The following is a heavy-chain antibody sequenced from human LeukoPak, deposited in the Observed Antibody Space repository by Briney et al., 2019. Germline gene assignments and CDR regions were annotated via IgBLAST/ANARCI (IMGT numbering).Heavy chain of an antibody. CDR1: GGSFSGYS. Sequence: SETLXXTCAVFGGSFSGYSWSWIRQPPGKGLEWIGEIKHSGSSNYNPSLKSRVTIFLDKSKNQFSLKLSSVTAADTAVYYCARRCSSWFCYYYMDVWGKGTTVTISS. CDR3: ARRCSSWFCYYYMDV. J-gene: IGHJ6*03. CDR2: IKHSGSS. D-gene: IGHD6-13*01. V-gene: IGHV4-34*01.